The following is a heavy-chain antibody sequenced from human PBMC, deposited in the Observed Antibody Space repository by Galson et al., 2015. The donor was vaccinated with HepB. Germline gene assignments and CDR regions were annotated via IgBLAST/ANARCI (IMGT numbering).Heavy chain of an antibody. V-gene: IGHV3-64D*06. CDR1: GFIFKNYA. CDR3: VKDWYTSGWHEAGDYYAMDV. J-gene: IGHJ6*02. Sequence: SLRLSCAVSGFIFKNYAMHWVRQAPGKGLEYVSGISSNGMSTYYADSVKGRFIISRDNAKNTLYLQMSSVRVEDTAVYYCVKDWYTSGWHEAGDYYAMDVWGQGTTVTVSS. D-gene: IGHD6-25*01. CDR2: ISSNGMST.